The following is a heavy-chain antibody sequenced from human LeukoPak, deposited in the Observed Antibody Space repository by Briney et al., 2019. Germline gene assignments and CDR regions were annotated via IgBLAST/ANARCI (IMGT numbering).Heavy chain of an antibody. J-gene: IGHJ4*02. Sequence: SETLSLTCAVYGGSFSGYYWSWIRQPPGKGLEWIGEINHSGSTNYNPSLKSRVTISVDTSKNQFSLKLSSVTAADTAVYYCARNDGVWDLLNPDYWGQGTLVTVSS. CDR1: GGSFSGYY. V-gene: IGHV4-34*01. CDR2: INHSGST. CDR3: ARNDGVWDLLNPDY. D-gene: IGHD1-26*01.